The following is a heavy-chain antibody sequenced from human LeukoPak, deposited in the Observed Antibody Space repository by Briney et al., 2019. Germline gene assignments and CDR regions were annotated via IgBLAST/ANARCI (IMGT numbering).Heavy chain of an antibody. V-gene: IGHV4-59*01. J-gene: IGHJ5*02. CDR3: ARGLSDNSGYYYGGRFDP. Sequence: SETLSLTCTVSGGSISSYYWSWIRQPPGKGLEWIGYIYYSKSTKYHPSLKSRVTISGDTSKNQFSLRLSSVTAPHTAVHHCARGLSDNSGYYYGGRFDPWGQGTLVTVSS. CDR1: GGSISSYY. CDR2: IYYSKST. D-gene: IGHD3-22*01.